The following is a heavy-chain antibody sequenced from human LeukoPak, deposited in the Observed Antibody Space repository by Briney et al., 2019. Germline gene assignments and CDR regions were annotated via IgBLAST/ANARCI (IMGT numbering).Heavy chain of an antibody. J-gene: IGHJ4*02. Sequence: ASVKVSCKASGYTFTSYDINWVRQATGQGLEWMGWISAYNGNTNYAQKLQGRVTMTTDTSTSTAYMEPRSLRSDDTAVYYCARGEDSSGSDYWGQGTLVTVSS. CDR3: ARGEDSSGSDY. CDR1: GYTFTSYD. CDR2: ISAYNGNT. V-gene: IGHV1-18*01. D-gene: IGHD6-19*01.